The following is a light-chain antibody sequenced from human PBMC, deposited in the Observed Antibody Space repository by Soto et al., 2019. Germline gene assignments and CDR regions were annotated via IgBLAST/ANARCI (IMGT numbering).Light chain of an antibody. V-gene: IGKV1-12*01. Sequence: DIQMTQSPSSVSASVGDTVTITCRASQDISSWLAWYQQKPGKAPNLLIYAASILQSGVPSRFSGSGSGTDFTLTNNSLQPEDIATYYCQQTNSFPRTFGQGTKVEVK. CDR3: QQTNSFPRT. CDR1: QDISSW. J-gene: IGKJ1*01. CDR2: AAS.